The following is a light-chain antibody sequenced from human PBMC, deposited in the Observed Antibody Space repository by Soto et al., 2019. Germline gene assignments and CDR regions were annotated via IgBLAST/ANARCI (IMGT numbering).Light chain of an antibody. CDR2: DVS. Sequence: DIQMTQSPSTVSASVGDRITITCRASQSINTWLAWYRQRPGEAPQLLIYDVSTLAMGVPSRFSGSGSGTDFTLSISRLQPDDFATFYCQQYQTYSRTFGQWTKVEVK. CDR3: QQYQTYSRT. J-gene: IGKJ1*01. CDR1: QSINTW. V-gene: IGKV1-5*01.